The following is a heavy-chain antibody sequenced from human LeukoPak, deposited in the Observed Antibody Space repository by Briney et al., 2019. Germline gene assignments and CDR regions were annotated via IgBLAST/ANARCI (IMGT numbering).Heavy chain of an antibody. CDR3: VKGHCSSSSCFPNYYYYMDV. V-gene: IGHV3-9*01. D-gene: IGHD2-15*01. J-gene: IGHJ6*03. CDR1: GFTFDEHP. CDR2: ISWNSGYI. Sequence: PGRSLRLSCAGSGFTFDEHPMHWVRHAPGKGLEWVSGISWNSGYIAYADPVKGRFTISRDNAKNLRFLQVSSLRAADTALYYGVKGHCSSSSCFPNYYYYMDVWGTGTTVTVSS.